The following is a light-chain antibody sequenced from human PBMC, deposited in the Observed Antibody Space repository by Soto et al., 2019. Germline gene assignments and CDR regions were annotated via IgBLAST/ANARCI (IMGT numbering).Light chain of an antibody. Sequence: EMVMTQSPATLSVSPGEGATLSCRASQSIGSNLAWYQQLPGQAPRLLIYGASTRATGIPARFSGSGSGTEFILTISSLQSEDFALYYCQQYGSTLSWTFGQGTKVDIK. CDR3: QQYGSTLSWT. V-gene: IGKV3-15*01. CDR2: GAS. J-gene: IGKJ1*01. CDR1: QSIGSN.